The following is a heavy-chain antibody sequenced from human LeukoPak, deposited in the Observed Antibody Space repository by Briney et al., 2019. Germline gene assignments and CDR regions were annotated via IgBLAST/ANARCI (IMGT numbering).Heavy chain of an antibody. CDR1: GFTVGSKY. Sequence: GGSLILSCAASGFTVGSKYMNWVRQPPGKGLEWVSILYSGGDTYYSDSVKGRFTIPRDNSRNTLSLQMNSLRVEDTAVYYCARVGDHYHWNFDLWGRGTLVTVSS. J-gene: IGHJ2*01. D-gene: IGHD3-10*01. CDR3: ARVGDHYHWNFDL. V-gene: IGHV3-53*01. CDR2: LYSGGDT.